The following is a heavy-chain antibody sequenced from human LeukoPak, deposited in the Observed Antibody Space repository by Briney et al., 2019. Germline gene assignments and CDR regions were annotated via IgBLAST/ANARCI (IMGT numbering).Heavy chain of an antibody. D-gene: IGHD5-24*01. Sequence: GGSLRLSCAASGFTFSSYGMHWVRQAPGKGLEWAAVIWYDGSNKYYADSVKGRFTISRDNSKNTLYLQMNSLRAEDTAVYYCASEMAATSRYYYYYGMDVWGQGTTVTVSS. J-gene: IGHJ6*02. V-gene: IGHV3-33*01. CDR2: IWYDGSNK. CDR1: GFTFSSYG. CDR3: ASEMAATSRYYYYYGMDV.